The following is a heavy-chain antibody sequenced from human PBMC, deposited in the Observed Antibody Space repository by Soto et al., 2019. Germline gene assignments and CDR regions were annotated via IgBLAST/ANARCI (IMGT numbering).Heavy chain of an antibody. CDR3: TTQEMTTGY. CDR1: GFTFSGSA. D-gene: IGHD4-4*01. J-gene: IGHJ4*02. CDR2: IRSKGNNYAT. Sequence: GGSLRLSCAASGFTFSGSAIHWVRQAPGKGLEWVGRIRSKGNNYATTYAASVKGRFTVSRDDSKNTAYLQMNSLKTEDTAMYYCTTQEMTTGYWGQGTLVTDSS. V-gene: IGHV3-73*01.